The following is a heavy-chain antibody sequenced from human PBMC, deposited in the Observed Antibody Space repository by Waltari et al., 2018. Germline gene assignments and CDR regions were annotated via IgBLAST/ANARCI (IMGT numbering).Heavy chain of an antibody. CDR1: GGSISSYY. V-gene: IGHV4-4*08. J-gene: IGHJ5*02. D-gene: IGHD6-13*01. Sequence: QVQLQESGPGLVKPSETLSLTCTVSGGSISSYYWSWIRQPPGKGLEWIGYIYTSGSTNYTPALKSRVTIPVDPSKNQFSLKLSSVTAADTAVYYCASGGYSSSWYGGWFDPWGQGTLVTVSS. CDR2: IYTSGST. CDR3: ASGGYSSSWYGGWFDP.